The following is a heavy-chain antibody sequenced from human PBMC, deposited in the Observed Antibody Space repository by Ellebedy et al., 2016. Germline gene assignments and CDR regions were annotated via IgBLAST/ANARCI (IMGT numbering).Heavy chain of an antibody. J-gene: IGHJ4*02. Sequence: GESLKISCAASGFTFSSYWMSWVRQAPGKGLEWVANIKQDGSEKYYVDSVKGRFTISRDNAKNSLYLQMNSLRAEDTAVYYCARGGGSYGYRIGYWGQGTLVTVSS. CDR3: ARGGGSYGYRIGY. V-gene: IGHV3-7*02. CDR1: GFTFSSYW. CDR2: IKQDGSEK. D-gene: IGHD5-18*01.